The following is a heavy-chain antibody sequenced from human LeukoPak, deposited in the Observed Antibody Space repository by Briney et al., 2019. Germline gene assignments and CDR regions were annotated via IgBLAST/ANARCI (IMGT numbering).Heavy chain of an antibody. CDR1: GGSIGSSSYY. V-gene: IGHV4-39*07. CDR3: ASGSYYRAFDY. Sequence: SSETLSLTCTVSGGSIGSSSYYWGWIRQPPGKGLEWIGSIYYSGSTYYNPSLKSRVTISVDTSKNQFSLKLSSVTAADTAVYYCASGSYYRAFDYWGQGTLVTVSS. D-gene: IGHD1-26*01. CDR2: IYYSGST. J-gene: IGHJ4*02.